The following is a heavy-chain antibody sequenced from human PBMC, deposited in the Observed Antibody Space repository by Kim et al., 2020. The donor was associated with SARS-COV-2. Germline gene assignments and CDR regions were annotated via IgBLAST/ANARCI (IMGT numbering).Heavy chain of an antibody. CDR2: IYWNDDK. D-gene: IGHD3-22*01. CDR3: AHVPDYYDSAGYPYIDF. CDR1: GFSLKSFGLG. V-gene: IGHV2-5*01. J-gene: IGHJ4*02. Sequence: SGPTLVKPTQTLTLTCSFSGFSLKSFGLGVGWIRQPPGKALEWLALIYWNDDKRYNPSLNTRLTVTKDASKNQVVLIMTNMGPVDTATYFCAHVPDYYDSAGYPYIDFWGQGTLVTVS.